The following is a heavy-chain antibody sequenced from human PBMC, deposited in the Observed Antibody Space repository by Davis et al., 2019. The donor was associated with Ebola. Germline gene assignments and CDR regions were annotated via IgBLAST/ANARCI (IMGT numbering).Heavy chain of an antibody. J-gene: IGHJ4*02. V-gene: IGHV4-59*11. CDR1: GDSINGHF. Sequence: PSETLSLTCTVSGDSINGHFWGWIRQPPGKGLEWIGYMHYTGSTNYNLSLKSRVTMSVDTSENQFSLPLRSVTSADTAVYYCARVTRQGPGLGGYYFDFWGQGILVTVPS. D-gene: IGHD3/OR15-3a*01. CDR2: MHYTGST. CDR3: ARVTRQGPGLGGYYFDF.